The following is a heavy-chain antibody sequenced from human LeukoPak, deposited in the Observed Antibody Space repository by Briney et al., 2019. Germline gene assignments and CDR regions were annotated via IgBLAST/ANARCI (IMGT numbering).Heavy chain of an antibody. V-gene: IGHV4-39*07. D-gene: IGHD2-15*01. CDR2: IYYSGST. J-gene: IGHJ6*03. CDR3: ARVRCSGGSCPYYYYYYYMDV. Sequence: SETLSLTCTVSGGSISSSSYYWGWIRQPPGKGLEWIGSIYYSGSTYYNPSLQSRVTISIDTSKNQFSLKLRFVTAADTAVYYCARVRCSGGSCPYYYYYYYMDVWGKGTTVTVSS. CDR1: GGSISSSSYY.